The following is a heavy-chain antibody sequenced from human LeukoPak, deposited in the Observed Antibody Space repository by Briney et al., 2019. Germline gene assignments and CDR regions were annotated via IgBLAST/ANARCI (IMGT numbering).Heavy chain of an antibody. CDR2: IYSGGST. CDR1: GFTVSSNY. V-gene: IGHV3-66*02. Sequence: GGALRLSCAASGFTVSSNYMSWVRQAPGKGLEWVSVIYSGGSTYYADSVKGRFTISRDNSKNTLYLQMNSLRAEDTAVYYCARERYYYYYMDVWGKGTTVTVSS. J-gene: IGHJ6*03. CDR3: ARERYYYYYMDV.